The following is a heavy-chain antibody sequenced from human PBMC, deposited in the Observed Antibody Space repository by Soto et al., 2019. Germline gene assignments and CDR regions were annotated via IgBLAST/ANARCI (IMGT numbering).Heavy chain of an antibody. J-gene: IGHJ5*02. V-gene: IGHV1-69*01. CDR3: ARWSHYLSTGYYFDT. CDR1: GGVFSNYA. CDR2: LVPVFGTP. D-gene: IGHD3-9*01. Sequence: QVQLVQSGAEVKQPGSSVKVSCKASGGVFSNYALTWVRQAPGQGPEWVGGLVPVFGTPNYAPKFQGRVTVTAYESTRTGYLELSTLTSADTAIYYCARWSHYLSTGYYFDTWGQGTLVIVSS.